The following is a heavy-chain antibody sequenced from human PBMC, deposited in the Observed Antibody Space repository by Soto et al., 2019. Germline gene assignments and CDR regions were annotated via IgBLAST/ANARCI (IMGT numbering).Heavy chain of an antibody. CDR2: INHSGST. CDR1: GGSISSYY. J-gene: IGHJ4*02. CDR3: ARAGRYLDY. Sequence: SETLSLTCTVSGGSISSYYWSWIRQPPGKGLEWIGEINHSGSTNYNPSLKSRVTISVDTSKNQFSLKLSSVTAADTAVYYCARAGRYLDYWGQGTLVTVSS. V-gene: IGHV4-34*01.